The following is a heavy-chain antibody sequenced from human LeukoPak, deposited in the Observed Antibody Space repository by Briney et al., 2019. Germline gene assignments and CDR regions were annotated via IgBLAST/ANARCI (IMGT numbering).Heavy chain of an antibody. CDR1: GGSFSGYY. J-gene: IGHJ5*02. V-gene: IGHV4-34*01. D-gene: IGHD1-26*01. CDR2: INHSGST. Sequence: SETLSLTCAVYGGSFSGYYWSWIRQPPGKGLEWIGEINHSGSTNYNPPLKSRVTISIDTSKNQFSLKVSFVTAADTAVYYCARRQYSGSYWYNWFDPWGQGTLVTVSS. CDR3: ARRQYSGSYWYNWFDP.